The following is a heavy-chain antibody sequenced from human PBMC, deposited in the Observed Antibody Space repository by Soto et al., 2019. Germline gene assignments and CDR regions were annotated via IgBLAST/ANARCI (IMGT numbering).Heavy chain of an antibody. D-gene: IGHD4-4*01. V-gene: IGHV4-59*08. CDR3: ARHSNRNYGLYYFDY. CDR2: IYYGGST. CDR1: GGSVSSYY. J-gene: IGHJ4*02. Sequence: PSETLSLTCTVSGGSVSSYYWSWIRQSPGKGLEWIGYIYYGGSTKYKPSLRSRVTISVDTSKNQFSLKVSSVTAADTAVFYCARHSNRNYGLYYFDYWGLGALVTVSS.